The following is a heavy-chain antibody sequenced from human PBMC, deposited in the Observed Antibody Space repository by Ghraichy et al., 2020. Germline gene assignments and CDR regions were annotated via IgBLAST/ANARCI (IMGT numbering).Heavy chain of an antibody. V-gene: IGHV4-4*09. Sequence: ESLNISCTVSGGSISSYYWSWIRQPPGKGLEWIGYIYTSGSTNYNPSLKSRVTISVDTSKNQFSLKLSSVTAADTAVYYCARMNRYYDFWSGYYTGNWFDPWGQGTLVTVSS. D-gene: IGHD3-3*01. CDR3: ARMNRYYDFWSGYYTGNWFDP. J-gene: IGHJ5*02. CDR1: GGSISSYY. CDR2: IYTSGST.